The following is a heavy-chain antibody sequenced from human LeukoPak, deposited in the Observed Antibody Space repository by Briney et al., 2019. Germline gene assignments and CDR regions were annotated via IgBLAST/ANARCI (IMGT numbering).Heavy chain of an antibody. D-gene: IGHD3-3*01. J-gene: IGHJ4*02. V-gene: IGHV3-21*01. CDR1: GFTFSSYS. CDR2: ISSSSSYI. CDR3: ARDGGGRSFDY. Sequence: GGSLRLSCAASGFTFSSYSMNWVRQAPGKGLEWVSSISSSSSYIYYADSVKGRFTTSRDNAKNSLYLQMNSLRAEDTAVYYCARDGGGRSFDYWGQGTLVTVSS.